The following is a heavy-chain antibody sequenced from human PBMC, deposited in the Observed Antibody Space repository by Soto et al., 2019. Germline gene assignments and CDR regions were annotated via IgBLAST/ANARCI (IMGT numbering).Heavy chain of an antibody. V-gene: IGHV2-5*02. D-gene: IGHD3-16*01. J-gene: IGHJ4*02. Sequence: QITLRESGPTLVKPTQTLTLTCTFSGFSLSASGMGVAWIRQPPGEALEWLALIYWDEDKRYNPSLTSRLTITKDTSKNQVVLTMTNMDPVDTATYYCAHSRYYVWGTYGHYWGQGTLVTVSS. CDR1: GFSLSASGMG. CDR2: IYWDEDK. CDR3: AHSRYYVWGTYGHY.